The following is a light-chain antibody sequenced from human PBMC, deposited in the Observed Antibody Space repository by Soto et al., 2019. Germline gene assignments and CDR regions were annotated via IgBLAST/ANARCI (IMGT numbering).Light chain of an antibody. CDR3: QSYDNSLGAVV. J-gene: IGLJ2*01. CDR1: SSNIGAGYE. Sequence: QSVLTQPPSVSGAPGQRVTISCAGSSSNIGAGYEAHWYQQLPGTAPKLLIYGNVNRPSGVPDRFPGSKSGTSASLAIIGLQAEDEADYYCQSYDNSLGAVVFGGGTKLTVL. CDR2: GNV. V-gene: IGLV1-40*01.